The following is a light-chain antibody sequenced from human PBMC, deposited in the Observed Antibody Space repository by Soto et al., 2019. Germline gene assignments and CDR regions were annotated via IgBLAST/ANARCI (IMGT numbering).Light chain of an antibody. CDR1: SSDVGDYNY. V-gene: IGLV2-14*01. CDR2: DLS. Sequence: QSALTQPASVSGSPGQSITISCTGTSSDVGDYNYVSWYQQHPDKAPKLMIFDLSYRPSGVSNRFSGSKSGNTASLTISGLQAEDEADYYCSSYTSSSTYVFGTGTKVTVL. J-gene: IGLJ1*01. CDR3: SSYTSSSTYV.